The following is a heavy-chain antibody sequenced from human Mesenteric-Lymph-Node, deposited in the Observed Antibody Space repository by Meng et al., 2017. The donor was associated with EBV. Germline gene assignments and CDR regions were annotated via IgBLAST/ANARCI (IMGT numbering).Heavy chain of an antibody. J-gene: IGHJ4*02. D-gene: IGHD1-26*01. CDR2: IIPIFGTA. CDR3: ARDGYSGSDGCNY. Sequence: VQWGRSGAEVKKPGSSGKVSCKASGGTFSSYAISWVRQAPGQGLEWMGGIIPIFGTANYAQKFQGRVTITADESTSTAYMELSSLRSEDTAVYYCARDGYSGSDGCNYWGQGTLVTVSS. V-gene: IGHV1-69*01. CDR1: GGTFSSYA.